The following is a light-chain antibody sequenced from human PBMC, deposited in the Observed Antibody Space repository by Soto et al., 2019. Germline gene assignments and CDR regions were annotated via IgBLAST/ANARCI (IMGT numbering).Light chain of an antibody. J-gene: IGKJ1*01. V-gene: IGKV1-39*01. CDR2: AAS. CDR1: QSISSY. CDR3: QQSYSTPPWT. Sequence: DIPMTQSPSSLSASVGDRVTITCRASQSISSYLNWYQQKPGKAPKLLIYAASSLQSGVPSRFSGSGSGTDCTLTISSLQPEDFATYYCQQSYSTPPWTFGQGTKVEIK.